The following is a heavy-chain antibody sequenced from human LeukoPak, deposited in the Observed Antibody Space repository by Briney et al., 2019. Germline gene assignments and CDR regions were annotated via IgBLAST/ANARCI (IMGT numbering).Heavy chain of an antibody. V-gene: IGHV4-59*01. Sequence: SETLSLTCTVSGGSISSYYWSWIRQPPGKGLEWIGYIYYSGSTNYNPSLKSRVTISVDTSKNQFSLKLSSVTAADTAVYYCARDGLGVYCSGGSCGVGWGQGTLVTVSS. CDR2: IYYSGST. J-gene: IGHJ4*02. CDR1: GGSISSYY. CDR3: ARDGLGVYCSGGSCGVG. D-gene: IGHD2-15*01.